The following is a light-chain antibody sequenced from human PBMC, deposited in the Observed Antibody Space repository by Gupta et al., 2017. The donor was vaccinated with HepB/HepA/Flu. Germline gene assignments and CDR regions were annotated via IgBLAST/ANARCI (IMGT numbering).Light chain of an antibody. J-gene: IGKJ2*04. V-gene: IGKV1-5*03. CDR1: QSISSW. CDR3: QQYNSYSCS. Sequence: IQMTQSPSTLSPSVGDRVTITCRASQSISSWLAWYQQKPGKAPKLLIYKASSLESGVPSRFSGSGSGTEFTLTISSLQPDDFATYYCQQYNSYSCSFGQGTKLEIK. CDR2: KAS.